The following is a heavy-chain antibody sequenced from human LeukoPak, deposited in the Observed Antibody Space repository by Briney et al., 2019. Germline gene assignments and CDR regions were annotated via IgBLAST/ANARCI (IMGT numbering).Heavy chain of an antibody. CDR1: GFTFSYYW. D-gene: IGHD6-13*01. V-gene: IGHV3-7*03. CDR3: ATGASGSWDF. J-gene: IGHJ4*02. CDR2: ISPDGSTK. Sequence: GGSLRLSCAASGFTFSYYWMTWVRQAPGKGLEWVANISPDGSTKYHMDSVKGRFTISRDNAKDSLYLEMSRLRDDDTAMYYCATGASGSWDFGGQGTLVTVS.